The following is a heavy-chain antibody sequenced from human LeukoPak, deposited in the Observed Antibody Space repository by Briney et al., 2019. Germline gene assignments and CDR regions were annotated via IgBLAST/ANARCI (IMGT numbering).Heavy chain of an antibody. J-gene: IGHJ4*02. CDR2: INHSGST. V-gene: IGHV4-34*01. CDR1: GGSFSGYY. CDR3: ARGDSFDY. Sequence: SETLSLTCAVYGGSFSGYYWSWIRQPPGKGLEWIGEINHSGSTNYNPSLKSRVTISVDASKNQFSLKLSSVTAADTAVYYCARGDSFDYWGQGTLVTVSS.